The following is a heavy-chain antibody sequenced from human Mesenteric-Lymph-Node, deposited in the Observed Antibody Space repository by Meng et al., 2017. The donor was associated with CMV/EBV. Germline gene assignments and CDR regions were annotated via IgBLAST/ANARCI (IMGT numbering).Heavy chain of an antibody. V-gene: IGHV3-30*02. Sequence: GESLKISCAASGFTFSSYGMHWVRQAPGKGLEWVAFIRYDGSDKYYADSVKGRFTISRDNSRNTLYVQINSLRAEDTAVYYCAKDLKYSSPSTSPFDYWGQGTLVTVSS. CDR1: GFTFSSYG. CDR2: IRYDGSDK. CDR3: AKDLKYSSPSTSPFDY. D-gene: IGHD6-6*01. J-gene: IGHJ4*02.